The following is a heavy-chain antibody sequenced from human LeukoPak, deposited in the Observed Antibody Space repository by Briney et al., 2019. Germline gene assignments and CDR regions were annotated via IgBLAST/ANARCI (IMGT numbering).Heavy chain of an antibody. V-gene: IGHV1-58*02. CDR1: GFTFTRSA. CDR3: AAADYYDSSGYYPYVFHI. J-gene: IGHJ3*02. Sequence: SVKLSCKASGFTFTRSAMQWVRQTRGQRLEWIGWIVVGSGNTNYAQTFQERVTITRDMSTSTAYMELSSLRSEDTAVYYCAAADYYDSSGYYPYVFHIWGQGTMVTVSS. CDR2: IVVGSGNT. D-gene: IGHD3-22*01.